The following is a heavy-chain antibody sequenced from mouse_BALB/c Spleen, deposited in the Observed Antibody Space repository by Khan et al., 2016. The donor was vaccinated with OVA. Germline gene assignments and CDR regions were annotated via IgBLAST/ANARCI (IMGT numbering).Heavy chain of an antibody. V-gene: IGHV5-9*02. J-gene: IGHJ4*01. CDR2: INSRCSYT. CDR3: TRHGGFNPYYAMDY. CDR1: GFAFSSYD. Sequence: LVESGGGSVKPGGSLKLSCAASGFAFSSYDMSWVRQTPEKRLEWVAIINSRCSYTYYADSVKGRFTISRDNARNTLYLQMSSLRSEDTALYYCTRHGGFNPYYAMDYWGQGTSVTVSS.